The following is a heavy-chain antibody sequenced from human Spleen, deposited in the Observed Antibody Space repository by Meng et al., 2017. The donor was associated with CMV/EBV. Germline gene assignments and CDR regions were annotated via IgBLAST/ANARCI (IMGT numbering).Heavy chain of an antibody. CDR2: ISAYSGNT. J-gene: IGHJ4*02. CDR1: GYTFTSYT. Sequence: NVSCKAYGYTFTSYTIGWVRQAPGQGLECMGWISAYSGNTNYAQRLQGRVTMTIDTSTSTAYMELRSLRSDDTAVYYCARSYLTYFDYWGQGSLVTVSS. CDR3: ARSYLTYFDY. V-gene: IGHV1-18*01.